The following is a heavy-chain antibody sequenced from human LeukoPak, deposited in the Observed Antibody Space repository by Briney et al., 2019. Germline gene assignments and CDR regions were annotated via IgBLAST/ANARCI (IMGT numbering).Heavy chain of an antibody. D-gene: IGHD6-6*01. CDR2: ISAYNGNT. V-gene: IGHV1-18*01. CDR3: ATRFTSSSSRIDAFDI. CDR1: GYTFTSYG. J-gene: IGHJ3*02. Sequence: ASVKVSCKASGYTFTSYGISWVRQAPGQGLEWMGWISAYNGNTNYAQKLQGRVTMTTDTSTSTAYMELRSLRSDDTAVYYFATRFTSSSSRIDAFDIWGQGAMVTVSS.